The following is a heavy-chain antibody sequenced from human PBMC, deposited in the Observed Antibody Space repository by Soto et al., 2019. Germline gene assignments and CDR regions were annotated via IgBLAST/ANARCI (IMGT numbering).Heavy chain of an antibody. J-gene: IGHJ1*01. Sequence: QVQLVQSGAEVKKPGASVKVSCKASGYTFTGYYMHWVRQAPGQGLEWMGWINPNSGGTNYAQKFQGWVTMTRDTSISTAYMELSRLRSDDTAVYYCARDTGGWPVDRYFQHWGQGTLVTVSS. D-gene: IGHD6-19*01. CDR2: INPNSGGT. CDR3: ARDTGGWPVDRYFQH. V-gene: IGHV1-2*04. CDR1: GYTFTGYY.